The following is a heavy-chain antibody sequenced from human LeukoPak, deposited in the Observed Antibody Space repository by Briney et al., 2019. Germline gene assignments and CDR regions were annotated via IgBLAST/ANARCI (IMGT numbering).Heavy chain of an antibody. CDR1: GYTFTSYA. Sequence: ASVKVSCKASGYTFTSYAMNWVRQAPGQGLEWMGWINTNTGNPTYAQGFTGRFVFSLDTSVSTAYLQISSLKAEDTAVYYCARESVGFGELLWRWFDPWGQGTLVTVSS. V-gene: IGHV7-4-1*02. D-gene: IGHD3-10*01. CDR2: INTNTGNP. CDR3: ARESVGFGELLWRWFDP. J-gene: IGHJ5*02.